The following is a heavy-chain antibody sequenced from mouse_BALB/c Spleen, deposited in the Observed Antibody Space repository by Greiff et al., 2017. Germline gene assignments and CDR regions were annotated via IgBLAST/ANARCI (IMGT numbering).Heavy chain of an antibody. CDR1: GFTFSDYY. CDR3: ARHKGAMDY. V-gene: IGHV5-4*02. CDR2: ISDGGSYT. Sequence: EVQLVESGGGLVKPGGSLKLSCAASGFTFSDYYMYWVRQTPEKRLEWVATISDGGSYTYYPDSVKGRFTISRDNAKNTLYLQMSSLKSEDTAMYYCARHKGAMDYWGEGTSVTVSS. J-gene: IGHJ4*01.